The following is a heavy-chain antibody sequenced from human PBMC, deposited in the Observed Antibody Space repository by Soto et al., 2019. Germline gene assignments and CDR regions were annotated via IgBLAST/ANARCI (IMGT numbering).Heavy chain of an antibody. D-gene: IGHD2-2*01. Sequence: QGQLVQSGAEVQKPGASVTVSCKASGYTFTNYGISWVRQAPGQELEWMGWINPSNANTRYTESLQGRVTMTTDASTSTAYMELTSRRSDDTAVYYCSRDSTSPTGRSTNCPRGGWFDPWGQVTQLTVAS. J-gene: IGHJ5*02. V-gene: IGHV1-18*04. CDR2: INPSNANT. CDR3: SRDSTSPTGRSTNCPRGGWFDP. CDR1: GYTFTNYG.